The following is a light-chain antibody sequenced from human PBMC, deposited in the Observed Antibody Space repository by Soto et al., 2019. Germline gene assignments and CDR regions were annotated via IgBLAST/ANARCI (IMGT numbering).Light chain of an antibody. Sequence: DIQMTQSPSTLSASVGDRVTITCRASQSISTWLAWYQEKAGKAPKLLSYKASILESGVPSRFSGSGSGTEFNLTISSLQPDDFATYYCQQYSTYWTFGQGTKVEIK. CDR1: QSISTW. V-gene: IGKV1-5*03. CDR2: KAS. CDR3: QQYSTYWT. J-gene: IGKJ1*01.